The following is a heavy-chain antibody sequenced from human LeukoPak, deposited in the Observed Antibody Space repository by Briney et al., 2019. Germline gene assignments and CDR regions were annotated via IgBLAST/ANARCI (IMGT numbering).Heavy chain of an antibody. CDR2: ISSSSSYI. D-gene: IGHD3-10*01. V-gene: IGHV3-21*01. CDR3: ARDVSGKLWFGEFDY. Sequence: GGSLTLSCAASGFTFSSYSMNWVRQAPGKGLEWVSSISSSSSYIYYADSVKGRFTISRDNAKNSLYLQMNSLRAEDTAVHYCARDVSGKLWFGEFDYWGQGTLVTVSS. CDR1: GFTFSSYS. J-gene: IGHJ4*02.